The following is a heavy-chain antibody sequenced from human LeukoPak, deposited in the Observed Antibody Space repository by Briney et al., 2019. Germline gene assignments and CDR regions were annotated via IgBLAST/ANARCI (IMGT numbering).Heavy chain of an antibody. Sequence: GGSLRLSCATTGFTIRRSYMSWVRQAPGKGLEWVSSISSSSSYIYYADSVKGRFTISRDNAKNSLYLQMNSLRAEDTAVYYCARTPGDRFDYWGQGTLVTVSS. D-gene: IGHD7-27*01. V-gene: IGHV3-21*01. CDR3: ARTPGDRFDY. CDR1: GFTIRRSY. CDR2: ISSSSSYI. J-gene: IGHJ4*02.